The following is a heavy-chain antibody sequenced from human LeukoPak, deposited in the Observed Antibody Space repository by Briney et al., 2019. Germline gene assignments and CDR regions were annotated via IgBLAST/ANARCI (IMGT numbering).Heavy chain of an antibody. CDR2: IRYDGSNK. Sequence: GGSLRLSCAASGFTFSSYGMHWVRQAPGKGLEWVAFIRYDGSNKYYADSVKGRFTISRDNSKNTLYLQMNSLRAEDTAVYYCAKAGGAYSGYDFKYYYYYMDVWGKGATVTISS. CDR3: AKAGGAYSGYDFKYYYYYMDV. CDR1: GFTFSSYG. D-gene: IGHD5-12*01. V-gene: IGHV3-30*02. J-gene: IGHJ6*03.